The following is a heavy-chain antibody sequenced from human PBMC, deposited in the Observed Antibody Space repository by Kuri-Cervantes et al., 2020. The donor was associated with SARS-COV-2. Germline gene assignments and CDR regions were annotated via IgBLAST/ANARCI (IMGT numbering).Heavy chain of an antibody. D-gene: IGHD2-2*01. CDR3: ARANVVVPAAMGFDP. CDR1: GFTFSSYA. V-gene: IGHV3-30-3*01. Sequence: LSLTCAASGFTFSSYAMHWVRQAPGKGLEWVAVISYDGSNKYYADSVKGRFTISRDNSKNTLYLQMNSLRAEDTAVYYCARANVVVPAAMGFDPWGQGTLVTVSS. J-gene: IGHJ5*02. CDR2: ISYDGSNK.